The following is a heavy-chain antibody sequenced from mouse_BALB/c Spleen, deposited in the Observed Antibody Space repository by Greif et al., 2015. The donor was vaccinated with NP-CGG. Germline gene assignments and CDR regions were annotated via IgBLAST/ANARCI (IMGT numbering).Heavy chain of an antibody. J-gene: IGHJ4*01. CDR1: GFTFSSYG. CDR3: ARDRRTGTSHYAMDY. CDR2: INSNGGST. Sequence: EVKLVESGGGLVQPGGSLKLSCAASGFTFSSYGMSWVRQTPDKRLELVATINSNGGSTYYPDSVKGRFTISRDNAKNTLYLQMSSLKSEDTAMYYCARDRRTGTSHYAMDYWGQGTSVTVSS. V-gene: IGHV5-6-3*01. D-gene: IGHD4-1*01.